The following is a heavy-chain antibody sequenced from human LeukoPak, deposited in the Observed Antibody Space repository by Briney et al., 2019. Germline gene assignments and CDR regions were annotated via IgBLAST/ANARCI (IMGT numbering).Heavy chain of an antibody. CDR2: IDPSDSYT. CDR1: GYSFTSYW. V-gene: IGHV5-10-1*01. J-gene: IGHJ5*02. Sequence: GESLKISCKGSGYSFTSYWISWVRQMPGKGLQWMGRIDPSDSYTNYSPSFQGHVAISADKSISTAYLQWSSLKASDTAIYYCASIVRGALGSWGQGTLVTVSS. CDR3: ASIVRGALGS. D-gene: IGHD3-10*01.